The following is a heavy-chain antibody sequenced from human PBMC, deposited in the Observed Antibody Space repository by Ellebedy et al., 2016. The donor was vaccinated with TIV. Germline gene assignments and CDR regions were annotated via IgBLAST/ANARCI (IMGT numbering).Heavy chain of an antibody. D-gene: IGHD3-10*01. CDR3: ARGRNYYYGSGSYHPY. Sequence: MPSETLSLTCTVSGGSISSYYWSWIRQPPGKGLEWIGYIYYSGSTNYNPSLKSRVTISVDTSKNQFSLKLSSVTAADTAVYYCARGRNYYYGSGSYHPYWGQGTLVTVSS. CDR1: GGSISSYY. V-gene: IGHV4-59*12. CDR2: IYYSGST. J-gene: IGHJ4*02.